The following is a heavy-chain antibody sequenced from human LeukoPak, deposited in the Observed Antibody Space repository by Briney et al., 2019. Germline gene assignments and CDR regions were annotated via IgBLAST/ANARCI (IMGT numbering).Heavy chain of an antibody. D-gene: IGHD3-9*01. CDR2: IWYDGSNK. J-gene: IGHJ4*02. Sequence: PGRSLRLSCAASGFTFSSCGMHWVRQAPGKGLEWVAVIWYDGSNKYYADSVKGRFTISRDNSKNTLYLQMNSLRAEDTAVYYCARDGVLRYFDWFSPIRSGGAYYFDYWGQGTLVTVSS. CDR3: ARDGVLRYFDWFSPIRSGGAYYFDY. V-gene: IGHV3-33*01. CDR1: GFTFSSCG.